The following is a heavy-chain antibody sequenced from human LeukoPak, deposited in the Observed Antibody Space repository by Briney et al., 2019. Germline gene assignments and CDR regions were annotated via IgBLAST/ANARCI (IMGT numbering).Heavy chain of an antibody. D-gene: IGHD5-18*01. V-gene: IGHV1-69*06. CDR3: ARVRELWSAVVSYYFDY. Sequence: SVKVSCKASGGTFSSYAISWVRQAPGQGLEWMGWIIPIFGTANYAQKFQGRVTITADKSTSTAYMELSSLRSEDTAVYCCARVRELWSAVVSYYFDYWGQGTLVTVSS. J-gene: IGHJ4*02. CDR1: GGTFSSYA. CDR2: IIPIFGTA.